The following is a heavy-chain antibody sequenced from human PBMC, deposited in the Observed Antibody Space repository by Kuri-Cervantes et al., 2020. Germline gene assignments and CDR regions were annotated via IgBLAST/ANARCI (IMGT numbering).Heavy chain of an antibody. D-gene: IGHD3-16*02. V-gene: IGHV4-61*02. CDR1: GGSISSGSYY. Sequence: SETLSLTCTVSGGSISSGSYYWSWIRQPAGKGLEWIGRIYTSGSTNYNPSLKSRVTIPVDTSKNQFSLKLSSVTAADTAVYYCARLNYDYVWGSYRWGAFDYWGQGTLVTVSS. CDR3: ARLNYDYVWGSYRWGAFDY. J-gene: IGHJ4*02. CDR2: IYTSGST.